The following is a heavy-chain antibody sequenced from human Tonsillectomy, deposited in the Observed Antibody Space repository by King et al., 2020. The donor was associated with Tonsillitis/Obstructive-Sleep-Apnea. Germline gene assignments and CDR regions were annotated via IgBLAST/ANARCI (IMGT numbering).Heavy chain of an antibody. D-gene: IGHD3-22*01. CDR2: IRSKPYGGTI. V-gene: IGHV3-49*04. CDR3: TREAMIAHYGMDV. CDR1: GFRFGDYA. Sequence: EVQLVESGGGLVQPGRSLKLSCRTSGFRFGDYAMSWVRQAPGKGLEWVSFIRSKPYGGTIEYAASVKGRFTISRDDSKSIAYLQMNSLKTDDTAVYYCTREAMIAHYGMDVWGQGTTVTVSS. J-gene: IGHJ6*02.